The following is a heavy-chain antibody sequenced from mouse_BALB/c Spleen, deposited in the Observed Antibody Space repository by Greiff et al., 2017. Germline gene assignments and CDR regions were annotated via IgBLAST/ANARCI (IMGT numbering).Heavy chain of an antibody. Sequence: QVQLQQPGAELVKPGASVKLSCKASGYTFTSYYMYWVKQRPGQGLEWIGGINPSNGGTNFNEKFKCKATLTVDKSSSTAYMQLSSLTSEDSAVYYCAWDAWFAYWGQGKLVTVSA. D-gene: IGHD4-1*01. CDR1: GYTFTSYY. J-gene: IGHJ3*01. CDR3: AWDAWFAY. V-gene: IGHV1S81*02. CDR2: INPSNGGT.